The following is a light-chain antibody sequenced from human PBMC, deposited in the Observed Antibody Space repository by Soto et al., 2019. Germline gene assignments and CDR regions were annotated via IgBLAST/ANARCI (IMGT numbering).Light chain of an antibody. CDR3: QQSYSTPWT. J-gene: IGKJ1*01. CDR1: QNIKNY. CDR2: TAS. Sequence: DIQMTQSPSSLSASVGDSVTITCRASQNIKNYLSWYQQKPGKAPKLLIYTASSLQSGVPSRFSGSGFGTDFSLTIDSLQPEDFASYYCQQSYSTPWTFGRGTKVEIK. V-gene: IGKV1-39*01.